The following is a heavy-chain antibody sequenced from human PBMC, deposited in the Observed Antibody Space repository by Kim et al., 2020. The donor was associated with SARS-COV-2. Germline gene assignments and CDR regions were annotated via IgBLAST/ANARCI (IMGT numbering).Heavy chain of an antibody. D-gene: IGHD6-13*01. J-gene: IGHJ6*02. Sequence: GGSLRLSCAASGLTVSSNYMSWVRQAPGKGLEWVSVIYSGGSTYYADSVKGRFTISRDNSKNTLYLQMNSLRAEDTAVYYCARGARVGSSWYYYYYGMDVWGQGTTVTVSS. CDR1: GLTVSSNY. CDR2: IYSGGST. V-gene: IGHV3-53*01. CDR3: ARGARVGSSWYYYYYGMDV.